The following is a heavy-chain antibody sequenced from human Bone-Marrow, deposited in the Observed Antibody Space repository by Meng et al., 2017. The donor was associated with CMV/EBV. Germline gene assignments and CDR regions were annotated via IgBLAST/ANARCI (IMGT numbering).Heavy chain of an antibody. V-gene: IGHV1-46*01. Sequence: CKASGYAFIGYHMHWVRQAPGQGLEWMGTINPRGGSTSYAQKFQGRVTMTRDTSTSTVYMELSSLRSEDTAVYYCARGFGELLHWFDPWGQGTLVTVSS. CDR3: ARGFGELLHWFDP. CDR1: GYAFIGYH. CDR2: INPRGGST. J-gene: IGHJ5*02. D-gene: IGHD3-10*01.